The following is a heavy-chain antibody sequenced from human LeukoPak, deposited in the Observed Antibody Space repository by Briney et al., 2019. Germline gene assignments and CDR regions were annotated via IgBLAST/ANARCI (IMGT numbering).Heavy chain of an antibody. CDR1: GFIVSSNY. D-gene: IGHD3-22*01. CDR2: IDSGGTT. J-gene: IGHJ4*02. V-gene: IGHV3-66*01. CDR3: ARTRTYSYDSSGHYYPTHFDY. Sequence: GGSLRLSCAASGFIVSSNYMSWVRQAPGKGLEWVSVIDSGGTTYYADSVKGRFTISRDNRKNTLYLQMNSLRAEDTAVYYCARTRTYSYDSSGHYYPTHFDYWGQGTLVTVSS.